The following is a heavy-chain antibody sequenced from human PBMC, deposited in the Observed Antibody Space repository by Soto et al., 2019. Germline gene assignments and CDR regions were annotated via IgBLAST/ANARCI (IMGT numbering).Heavy chain of an antibody. V-gene: IGHV1-69*02. J-gene: IGHJ6*03. CDR2: IIPILGIA. CDR3: ATYPGGTPIDYYYYMDV. D-gene: IGHD3-16*01. Sequence: ASVKVSCKASGGTFSSYTISWVRQAPGQGLEWMGRIIPILGIANYAQKFQGRVTITADKSTSTAYMELSSLRSEDTAVYYCATYPGGTPIDYYYYMDVWGKGTTVTVSS. CDR1: GGTFSSYT.